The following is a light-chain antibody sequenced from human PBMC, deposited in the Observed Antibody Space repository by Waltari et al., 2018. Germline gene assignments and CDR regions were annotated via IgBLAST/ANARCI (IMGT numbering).Light chain of an antibody. J-gene: IGKJ4*01. V-gene: IGKV3-11*01. CDR3: HQRSKWPLT. CDR1: QNLDSY. Sequence: EIVLTQSPATLSLSPGQRATLSCRASQNLDSYLARYQLKPGQIPRLLIYDASNRASGIPARFSGSGSGADFTLIISSLEPEDFAVYYCHQRSKWPLTFGGGTKVEIK. CDR2: DAS.